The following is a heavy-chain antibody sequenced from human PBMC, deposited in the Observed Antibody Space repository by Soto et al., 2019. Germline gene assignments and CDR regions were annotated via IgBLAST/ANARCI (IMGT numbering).Heavy chain of an antibody. D-gene: IGHD6-19*01. J-gene: IGHJ4*02. V-gene: IGHV4-39*07. CDR1: GGSISSSDYY. Sequence: SETLSLTCTVSGGSISSSDYYWGWIRQPPGKGLEWIGNIYYSGSASYNPSLKSRVTISVDTSKNQVSLKLSSVTAADTAVYYCARVAVAGTRVDYWGQGTLVTVSS. CDR2: IYYSGSA. CDR3: ARVAVAGTRVDY.